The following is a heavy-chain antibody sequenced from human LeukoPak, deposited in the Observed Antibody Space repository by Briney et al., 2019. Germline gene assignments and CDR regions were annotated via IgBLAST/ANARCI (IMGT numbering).Heavy chain of an antibody. CDR3: TKRAGFSSGWYEGDAFDI. CDR2: ISGSGGST. CDR1: GFTFSSYA. J-gene: IGHJ3*02. V-gene: IGHV3-23*01. D-gene: IGHD6-19*01. Sequence: GGSLRLSCAASGFTFSSYAMSWVRQAPGKGLEWVSAISGSGGSTYYADSVKGRFTISRDNSKNTLYLQMNSLRAEDTAVYYCTKRAGFSSGWYEGDAFDIWGQGTMVTVSS.